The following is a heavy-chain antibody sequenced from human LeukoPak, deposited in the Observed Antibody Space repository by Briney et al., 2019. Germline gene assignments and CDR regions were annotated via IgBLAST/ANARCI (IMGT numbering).Heavy chain of an antibody. CDR2: VYYSGSA. CDR1: GGSISSSNYF. D-gene: IGHD3-10*01. V-gene: IGHV4-39*01. CDR3: ARQKYYYGSGSPQDKDYFDY. Sequence: SETLSLTCTVSGGSISSSNYFWGWIRQPPGKGLEWIGSVYYSGSAYYNPSLKSRVTISVDTSKNQLSLKLSSVTAADTAVYYCARQKYYYGSGSPQDKDYFDYWGQGTLVTVSS. J-gene: IGHJ4*02.